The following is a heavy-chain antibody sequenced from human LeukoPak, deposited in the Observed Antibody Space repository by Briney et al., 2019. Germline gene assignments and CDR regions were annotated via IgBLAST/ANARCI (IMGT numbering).Heavy chain of an antibody. V-gene: IGHV3-23*01. CDR3: TSQTYSGSEKYYFDC. D-gene: IGHD1-26*01. CDR2: VSKTGAYT. Sequence: PGGSLRLSCATSGFTFSSYSMGRVRQAPGKGLEWVSIVSKTGAYTYYADSVNGRFTVSRDNSDNTLYLQMRSLRAEDTAIYYCTSQTYSGSEKYYFDCWGQGTLVTVSS. CDR1: GFTFSSYS. J-gene: IGHJ4*02.